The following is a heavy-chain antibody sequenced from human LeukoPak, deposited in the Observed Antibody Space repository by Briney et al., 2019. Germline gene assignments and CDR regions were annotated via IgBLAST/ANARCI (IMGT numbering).Heavy chain of an antibody. CDR2: IWHDGSNK. V-gene: IGHV3-30*02. J-gene: IGHJ4*02. CDR3: AKDLNPREAGATIDY. CDR1: GFTFSSYW. D-gene: IGHD1-26*01. Sequence: GGSLRLSCAASGFTFSSYWMSWVRQAPGKGLEWVTVIWHDGSNKYYADSVKGRFTISRDNSKNTLYLQMNRLRAEDTAVYHCAKDLNPREAGATIDYWGQGTLVTVSS.